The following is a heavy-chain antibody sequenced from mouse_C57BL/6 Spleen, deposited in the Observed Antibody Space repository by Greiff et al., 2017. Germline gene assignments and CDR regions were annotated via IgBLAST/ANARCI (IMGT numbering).Heavy chain of an antibody. CDR2: ISPGDGDT. CDR1: GYAFSSYW. CDR3: AGPTGGYAMDY. D-gene: IGHD1-1*01. V-gene: IGHV1-80*01. J-gene: IGHJ4*01. Sequence: VQLQESGAELVKPGASVKISCKASGYAFSSYWMNWVKQRPGKGLEWIGQISPGDGDTNYNAKFKGKATLTADKSSSTAYMQLSSLTSEDSAVYFYAGPTGGYAMDYWGQGTSVTVSS.